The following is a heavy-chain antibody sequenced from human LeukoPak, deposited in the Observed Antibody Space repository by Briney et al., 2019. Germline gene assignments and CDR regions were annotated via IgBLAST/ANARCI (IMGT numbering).Heavy chain of an antibody. CDR3: ARHKVGGGRTSHYGMDV. Sequence: GESLKISCKGSGYSFTSYWIGWVRQMPGKGLEWMGIIYPGDSDTRYSPSFQGQVTISADKSISTAYLQWSSLKASDTAMYYCARHKVGGGRTSHYGMDVWGKGTTVTVSS. J-gene: IGHJ6*04. V-gene: IGHV5-51*01. CDR1: GYSFTSYW. D-gene: IGHD3-16*01. CDR2: IYPGDSDT.